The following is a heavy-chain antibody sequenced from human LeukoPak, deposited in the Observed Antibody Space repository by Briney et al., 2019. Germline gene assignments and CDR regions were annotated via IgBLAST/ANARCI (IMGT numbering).Heavy chain of an antibody. J-gene: IGHJ4*02. D-gene: IGHD4-17*01. CDR1: GGSISSSNW. V-gene: IGHV4-4*02. Sequence: MTSGTLSLTCAVSGGSISSSNWWSWVRQPPGKGLEWIGEIYHSGTTNYNPSLESRVTISVDKSKNQFSLKLSSVTAADTAVYYCRIRYYGVVYWGQGTLVTVSS. CDR2: IYHSGTT. CDR3: RIRYYGVVY.